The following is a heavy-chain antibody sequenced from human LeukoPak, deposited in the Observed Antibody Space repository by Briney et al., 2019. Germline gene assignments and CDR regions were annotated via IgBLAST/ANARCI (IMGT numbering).Heavy chain of an antibody. D-gene: IGHD3-22*01. Sequence: ASVKVSCKASGYTFTSCYMHWVRQAPGQGLEWMGIINPSGGSTSYAQKFQGRVTMTRDTSTSTVYMELSSLRSEDTAVYYCARALRTLVYDSSGYSDYWGQGTLVTVSS. V-gene: IGHV1-46*01. CDR1: GYTFTSCY. CDR3: ARALRTLVYDSSGYSDY. J-gene: IGHJ4*02. CDR2: INPSGGST.